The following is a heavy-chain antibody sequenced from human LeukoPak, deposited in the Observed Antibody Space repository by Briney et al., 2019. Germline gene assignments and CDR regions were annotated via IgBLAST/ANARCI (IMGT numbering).Heavy chain of an antibody. J-gene: IGHJ4*02. Sequence: ASVKVSFKASGYTFTSYYMHWVRQAPGQGLEWMGIINPTAGSTGYAQKFQGRVTMTRDTSTSTVYMELSSLSPEDTAVYYCARDLGSPGTYQWGYYFEYWGQGTLVTVSS. V-gene: IGHV1-46*01. CDR1: GYTFTSYY. CDR3: ARDLGSPGTYQWGYYFEY. CDR2: INPTAGST. D-gene: IGHD1-26*01.